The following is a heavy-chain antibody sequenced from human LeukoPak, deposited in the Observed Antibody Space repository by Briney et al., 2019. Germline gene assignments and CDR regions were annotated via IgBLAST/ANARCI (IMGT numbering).Heavy chain of an antibody. CDR3: ARGSIAAAGFDAFDI. CDR2: MLHSGST. Sequence: PSETLSLTCVVSGYSISSGYWWSWVRQPPGKGLEWIGEMLHSGSTNYNPHLKSRVTISVDTSKNQFSLKLSSVTAAYTAVYYCARGSIAAAGFDAFDIWGQGTMVTVSS. CDR1: GYSISSGYW. J-gene: IGHJ3*02. D-gene: IGHD6-13*01. V-gene: IGHV4-4*02.